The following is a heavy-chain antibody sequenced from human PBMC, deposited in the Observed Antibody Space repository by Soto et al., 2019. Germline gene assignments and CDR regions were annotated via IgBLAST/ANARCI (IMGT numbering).Heavy chain of an antibody. V-gene: IGHV4-61*03. Sequence: SQTLPLPGYLSGDSLRSVAYYWTWFRQSTGRGLEWIGHIYHTGSTNYNPYFRSRLAISLDASKKHFSLTLRSVNAADTGVYYCANSSGDDGYSPWGQGTLVTVCS. CDR3: ANSSGDDGYSP. CDR1: GDSLRSVAYY. CDR2: IYHTGST. J-gene: IGHJ5*02. D-gene: IGHD2-15*01.